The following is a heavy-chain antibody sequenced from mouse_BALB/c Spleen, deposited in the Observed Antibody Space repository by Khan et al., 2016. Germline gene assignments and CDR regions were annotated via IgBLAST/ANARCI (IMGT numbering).Heavy chain of an antibody. CDR3: ASYYFDY. CDR1: GFNIKDTY. Sequence: VQLQQSGAELVKPGASVKLSCTASGFNIKDTYMHWVKQRHEQGLEWIGRNDPANGNTKYDPKIQGKATITADTSSNKAYLQLSSLTSEDTAVYYCASYYFDYWCQGTTLTVSS. J-gene: IGHJ2*01. V-gene: IGHV14-3*02. CDR2: NDPANGNT.